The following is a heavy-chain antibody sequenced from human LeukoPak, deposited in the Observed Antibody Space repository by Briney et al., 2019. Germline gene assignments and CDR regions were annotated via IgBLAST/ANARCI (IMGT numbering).Heavy chain of an antibody. Sequence: GGSLRLSCAASGFTFNNYAMSWVRQAPGKGLEWVSAISGSGGSTYYADSVKGRFTISRDNSKNTLYVQMNSLRAEDTAVYYCAKDGSSSWYYESYFDYWGQGTLVTVSS. CDR1: GFTFNNYA. V-gene: IGHV3-23*01. D-gene: IGHD6-13*01. CDR2: ISGSGGST. J-gene: IGHJ4*02. CDR3: AKDGSSSWYYESYFDY.